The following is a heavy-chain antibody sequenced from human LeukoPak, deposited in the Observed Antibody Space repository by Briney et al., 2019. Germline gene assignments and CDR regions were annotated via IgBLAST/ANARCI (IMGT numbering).Heavy chain of an antibody. J-gene: IGHJ4*02. D-gene: IGHD2-15*01. CDR3: TNTVVVVASTGFDY. CDR1: GFTFSSYE. Sequence: GGSLRLSCAASGFTFSSYEMNWVRQAPGKGLEWVSYISSSGSTIYYAAPVKGRFTISRDDSKNTLYLQMNSLETEDTAVYYCTNTVVVVASTGFDYWGQGTLVTVSS. V-gene: IGHV3-48*03. CDR2: ISSSGSTI.